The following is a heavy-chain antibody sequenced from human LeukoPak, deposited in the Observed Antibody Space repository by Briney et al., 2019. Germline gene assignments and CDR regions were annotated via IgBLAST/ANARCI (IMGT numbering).Heavy chain of an antibody. CDR1: GGSISSYY. Sequence: PSETLSLTCTVSGGSISSYYWSWIRQPPGKGLEWIGYIYYSGSTNYNPSLKSRVTISVDTSKNQFSLKLSSVTAADTAVYYCARTQWERSLIYHYYYYMDVWGKGTTVTISS. V-gene: IGHV4-59*01. J-gene: IGHJ6*03. D-gene: IGHD1-26*01. CDR2: IYYSGST. CDR3: ARTQWERSLIYHYYYYMDV.